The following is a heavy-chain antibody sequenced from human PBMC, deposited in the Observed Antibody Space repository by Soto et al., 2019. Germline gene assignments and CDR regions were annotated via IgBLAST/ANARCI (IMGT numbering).Heavy chain of an antibody. J-gene: IGHJ3*02. Sequence: QVQLVESGGGVVQPGRSLRLSCAASGFTFSSYAMHWVRQAPGKGLEWVAVISYDGSNKYYADSVKGRFTISRDNSKNTLYLQMNSLRAEDTAVYYCARDTVVDAFDIWGQGTMVTVSS. CDR3: ARDTVVDAFDI. V-gene: IGHV3-30-3*01. CDR2: ISYDGSNK. CDR1: GFTFSSYA.